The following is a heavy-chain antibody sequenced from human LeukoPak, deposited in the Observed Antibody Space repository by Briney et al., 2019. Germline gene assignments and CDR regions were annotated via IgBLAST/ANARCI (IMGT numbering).Heavy chain of an antibody. CDR3: ARARIAVAGNWFDP. V-gene: IGHV3-7*01. J-gene: IGHJ5*02. D-gene: IGHD6-19*01. CDR1: GFTFSNYA. Sequence: GGSLRLSCAASGFTFSNYAMHWVRQAPGKGLEWVANIKQDGSEKYYVDSVKGRFTISRDNAKNSLYLQMNSLRAEDTAVYYCARARIAVAGNWFDPWGQGTLVTVSS. CDR2: IKQDGSEK.